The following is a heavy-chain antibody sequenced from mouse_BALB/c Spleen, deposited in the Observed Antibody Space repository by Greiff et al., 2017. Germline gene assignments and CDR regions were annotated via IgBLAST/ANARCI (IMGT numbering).Heavy chain of an antibody. D-gene: IGHD2-1*01. CDR1: GFTFSSYA. J-gene: IGHJ2*01. V-gene: IGHV5-6-5*01. CDR2: ISSGGST. Sequence: EVKLEESGGGLVKPGGSLKLSCAASGFTFSSYAMSWVRQTPEKRLEWVASISSGGSTYYPDSVKGRFTISRDNARNILYLQMSSLRSEDTAMYYCARDYGNYLAWFAYWGQGTTLTVSS. CDR3: ARDYGNYLAWFAY.